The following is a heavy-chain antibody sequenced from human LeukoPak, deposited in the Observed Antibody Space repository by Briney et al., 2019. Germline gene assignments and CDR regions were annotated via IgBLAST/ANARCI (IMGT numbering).Heavy chain of an antibody. CDR3: ARDSLDGSGTYYNNSPDY. CDR2: ISAYNGNT. V-gene: IGHV1-18*01. D-gene: IGHD3-10*01. CDR1: GYTFSSYG. Sequence: ASVKVSCKASGYTFSSYGISWVRQAPGQGLEWMGWISAYNGNTNYRQKLQGRVTMTTDTSTNTAYMDLRSLRSDDTAIYYCARDSLDGSGTYYNNSPDYWGQGTLVTVSS. J-gene: IGHJ4*02.